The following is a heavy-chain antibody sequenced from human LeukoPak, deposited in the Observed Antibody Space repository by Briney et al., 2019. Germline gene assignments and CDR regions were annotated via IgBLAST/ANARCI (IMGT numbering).Heavy chain of an antibody. D-gene: IGHD1-20*01. J-gene: IGHJ4*02. V-gene: IGHV3-21*01. Sequence: PGGSLRPSCAASGFTLSYYTMNWVRQAPGKGLEWVSSISTSSSLIHYADSVKGRFTISRDNANNSLYLQMNSLRAEDTALYYCARDDNWNDKPFDHWGQGVLVTVSS. CDR3: ARDDNWNDKPFDH. CDR2: ISTSSSLI. CDR1: GFTLSYYT.